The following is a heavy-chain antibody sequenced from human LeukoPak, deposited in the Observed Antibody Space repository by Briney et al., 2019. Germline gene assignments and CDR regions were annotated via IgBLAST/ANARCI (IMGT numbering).Heavy chain of an antibody. CDR3: ARSNGVGATPYGF. CDR2: VFSSGTT. CDR1: GGSISSSSYY. D-gene: IGHD1-26*01. Sequence: EPSETLSLTCTVSGGSISSSSYYWGWIRQSPGKGLEWIGNVFSSGTTYYNPSLKSRVTISIDTSKNEFSLNLNSVTAADTAVYYCARSNGVGATPYGFWGQGTLVAISS. V-gene: IGHV4-39*07. J-gene: IGHJ4*02.